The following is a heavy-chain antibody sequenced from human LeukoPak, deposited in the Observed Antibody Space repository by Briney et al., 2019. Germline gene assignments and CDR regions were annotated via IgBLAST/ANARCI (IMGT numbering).Heavy chain of an antibody. CDR1: GGSISSYY. V-gene: IGHV4-59*01. CDR3: AREGTLGGYYYYYMDV. D-gene: IGHD3-16*01. Sequence: SETLSLTCTVSGGSISSYYWSWIRQPPGKGLEWIGYIYYSGSTNYNPSLKSRVTISVDTSKNQFSLKLSSVTAADTAVYYCAREGTLGGYYYYYMDVWAKGPRSPSP. CDR2: IYYSGST. J-gene: IGHJ6*03.